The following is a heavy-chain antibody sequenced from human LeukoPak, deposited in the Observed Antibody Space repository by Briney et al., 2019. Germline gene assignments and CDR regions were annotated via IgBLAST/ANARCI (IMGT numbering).Heavy chain of an antibody. J-gene: IGHJ6*03. V-gene: IGHV1-2*02. Sequence: ASVKVSCKASGYTFTGYYMHWVRQAPGQGLEWMGWINPNSGGTNYAQKFQGRVTMTRDTSISTAYMELSRLRSDDTAVYYCACSSWDPLDYYYYMDVWGKGTTVTVSS. D-gene: IGHD6-13*01. CDR3: ACSSWDPLDYYYYMDV. CDR2: INPNSGGT. CDR1: GYTFTGYY.